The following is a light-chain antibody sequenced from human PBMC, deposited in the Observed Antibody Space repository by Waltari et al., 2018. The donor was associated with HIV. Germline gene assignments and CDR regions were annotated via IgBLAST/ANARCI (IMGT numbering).Light chain of an antibody. V-gene: IGKV3-15*01. CDR3: HQYSDWPFT. CDR2: GAS. CDR1: QSLGTN. J-gene: IGKJ3*01. Sequence: KVMTQSPANLSVSPGESATLSCRSSQSLGTNLAWYQERPGQAPSVLIYGASTRATGVPDRFSGSGSGTEFTLTISGLQSEDFAVYYCHQYSDWPFTFGPGTKVDI.